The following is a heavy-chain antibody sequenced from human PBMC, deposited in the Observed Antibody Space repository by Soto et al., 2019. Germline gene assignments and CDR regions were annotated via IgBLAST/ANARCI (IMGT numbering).Heavy chain of an antibody. CDR1: GGSISSYY. Sequence: PSETLSLTCTVSGGSISSYYWSWIRQPPGKGLEWIGYIYFRGTTNYNPSLKSRVTMSADTSKNQFSLKLNSVTAADTAVYYCARMNYYDTRGYPLDYWGQGMMVTVSS. J-gene: IGHJ4*02. V-gene: IGHV4-59*01. CDR2: IYFRGTT. CDR3: ARMNYYDTRGYPLDY. D-gene: IGHD3-22*01.